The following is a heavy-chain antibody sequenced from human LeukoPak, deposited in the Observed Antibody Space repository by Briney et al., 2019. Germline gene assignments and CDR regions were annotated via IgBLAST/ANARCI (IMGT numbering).Heavy chain of an antibody. CDR3: AKDTDAFDI. D-gene: IGHD2-15*01. CDR1: GGSFSGYY. Sequence: SETLSLTCAVYGGSFSGYYWSWIRQPPGKGLEWIGEINHSGSTNYNPSLKSRVTISVDTSKNQFSLKLSSVTAADTAVYYCAKDTDAFDIWGQGTMVTVSS. V-gene: IGHV4-34*01. J-gene: IGHJ3*02. CDR2: INHSGST.